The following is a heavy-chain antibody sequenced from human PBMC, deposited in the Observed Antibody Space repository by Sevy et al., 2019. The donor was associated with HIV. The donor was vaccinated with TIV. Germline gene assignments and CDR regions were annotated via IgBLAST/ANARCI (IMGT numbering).Heavy chain of an antibody. CDR1: GFTFSNSW. D-gene: IGHD2-8*02. Sequence: GGSLRLSCAASGFTFSNSWMHWVRQAPGKGLVWVAHINSDGEYITYADSVKGRFAISRDNTKNTLFLQMNSLRAEDTAMYYCARGTRGTFGKWGQRTLITVSS. V-gene: IGHV3-74*03. CDR2: INSDGEYI. J-gene: IGHJ1*01. CDR3: ARGTRGTFGK.